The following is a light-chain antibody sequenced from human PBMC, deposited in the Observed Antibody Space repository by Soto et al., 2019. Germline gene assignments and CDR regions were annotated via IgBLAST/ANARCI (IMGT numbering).Light chain of an antibody. CDR3: QQYGSSPYT. Sequence: EIVMTQSPATLSVSPGERVTFSCRASQRIYSNLAWYQHTPGQAPRLLISGASTGATGLPSRFSGSGSGTDFTLTINSLQSEDFAVYYCQQYGSSPYTFGQGTKLEIK. V-gene: IGKV3-15*01. CDR2: GAS. CDR1: QRIYSN. J-gene: IGKJ2*01.